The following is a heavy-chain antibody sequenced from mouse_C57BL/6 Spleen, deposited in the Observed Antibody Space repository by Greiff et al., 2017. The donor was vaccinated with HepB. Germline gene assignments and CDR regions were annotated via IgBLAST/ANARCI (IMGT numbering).Heavy chain of an antibody. V-gene: IGHV1-76*01. CDR3: ARWEGPFVY. CDR1: GYTFTDYY. J-gene: IGHJ3*01. D-gene: IGHD3-3*01. CDR2: IYPGSGNT. Sequence: QVQLKESGAELVRPGASVKLSCKASGYTFTDYYINWVKQRPGQGLEWIARIYPGSGNTYYNEKFKGKATLTAEKSSSTAYMQLSSLTSEDSAVYFCARWEGPFVYWGQGTLVTVSA.